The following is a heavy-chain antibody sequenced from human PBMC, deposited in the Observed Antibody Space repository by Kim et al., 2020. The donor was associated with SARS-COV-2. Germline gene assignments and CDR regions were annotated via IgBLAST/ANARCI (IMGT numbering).Heavy chain of an antibody. D-gene: IGHD5-18*01. J-gene: IGHJ6*02. CDR1: DGSISSYY. CDR2: IYYSGST. Sequence: SETLSLTCTVSDGSISSYYWSWIRQPPGKGLEWIGYIYYSGSTNYNPSLKSRVTISVDTSKNQFSLKLSSVTAADTAVYYCARTEAYSYDRSYYYGMDVWGQGTTVTVSS. CDR3: ARTEAYSYDRSYYYGMDV. V-gene: IGHV4-59*01.